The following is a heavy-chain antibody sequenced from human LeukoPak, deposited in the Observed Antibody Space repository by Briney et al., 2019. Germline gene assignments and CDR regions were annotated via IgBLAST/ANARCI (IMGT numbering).Heavy chain of an antibody. CDR1: GGSISSSSYY. Sequence: SETLSLTCTVSGGSISSSSYYWGWIRQPPGKGLEWIGSIYYSGSTYYNPSLKSRVTISVDTSKNQFSLKLSSVTAADTAVYYCTRGHSSSWYLYYFDYWGQGTLVTVSS. CDR3: TRGHSSSWYLYYFDY. V-gene: IGHV4-39*07. J-gene: IGHJ4*02. D-gene: IGHD6-13*01. CDR2: IYYSGST.